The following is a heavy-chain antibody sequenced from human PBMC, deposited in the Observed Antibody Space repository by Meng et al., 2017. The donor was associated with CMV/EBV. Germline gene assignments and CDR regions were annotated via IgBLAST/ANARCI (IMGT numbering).Heavy chain of an antibody. J-gene: IGHJ5*02. D-gene: IGHD3-10*02. CDR3: ARDSRFGLDP. CDR1: GGSISSYY. Sequence: HVQVQESGPGLVKPSETLSLPCTVSGGSISSYYWSWIRQPPGKGLEWIGYIYYSGSTNYNPSLKSRVTISVDTSKNQFSLKLSSVTAADTAVYYCARDSRFGLDPWGQGTLVTVSS. V-gene: IGHV4-59*01. CDR2: IYYSGST.